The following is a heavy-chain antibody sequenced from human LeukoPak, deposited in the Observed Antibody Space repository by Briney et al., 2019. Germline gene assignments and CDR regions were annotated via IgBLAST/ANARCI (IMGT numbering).Heavy chain of an antibody. CDR2: IYYGDSDV. Sequence: NLGESLKISCRTSGYSFNIDWIGWVRQMPGKGLEWMGIIYYGDSDVRYSPSFQGQVTISADKSINTAHLQWSSLKASDTAMYYCARGFGYNYGHDASDVWGQGTMVTVSS. V-gene: IGHV5-51*01. CDR1: GYSFNIDW. D-gene: IGHD5-18*01. J-gene: IGHJ3*01. CDR3: ARGFGYNYGHDASDV.